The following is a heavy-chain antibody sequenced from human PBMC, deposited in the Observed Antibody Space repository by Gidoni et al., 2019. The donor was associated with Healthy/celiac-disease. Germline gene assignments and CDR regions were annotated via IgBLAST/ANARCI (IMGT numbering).Heavy chain of an antibody. CDR1: GGTFTSSA. J-gene: IGHJ4*02. V-gene: IGHV1-69*06. CDR2: SIAIFGTA. D-gene: IGHD2-15*01. Sequence: QVQLVQSGAEVKKPGTSVKVSCKASGGTFTSSAIRWGRQAPGQGREWMGGSIAIFGTANNEEKYQGRVTITADKSTSTADMEQSSMRSEDKAVYYCAGSPPGVVVVAATPLDYWGQGTLVTVSS. CDR3: AGSPPGVVVVAATPLDY.